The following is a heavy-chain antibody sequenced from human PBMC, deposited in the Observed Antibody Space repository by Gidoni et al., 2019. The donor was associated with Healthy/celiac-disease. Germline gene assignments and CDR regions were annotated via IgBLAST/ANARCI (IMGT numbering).Heavy chain of an antibody. Sequence: QVQLVESGGGVVQPGRSLRLSCAASGFTFSSYGMHWVRQAPGKGLEWVAVIWYDGSNKYYADSVKGRFTISRDNSKNTLYLQMNSLRAEDTAVYYCARDPYIWGSYRLHPFDYWGQGTLVTVSS. CDR1: GFTFSSYG. D-gene: IGHD3-16*02. CDR2: IWYDGSNK. J-gene: IGHJ4*02. CDR3: ARDPYIWGSYRLHPFDY. V-gene: IGHV3-33*01.